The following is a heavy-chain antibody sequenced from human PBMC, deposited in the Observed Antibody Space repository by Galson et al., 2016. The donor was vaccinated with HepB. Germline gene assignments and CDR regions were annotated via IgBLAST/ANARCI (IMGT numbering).Heavy chain of an antibody. Sequence: SVKVSCKASGGTFSSYAISWVRQAPGQGLEWMGGIIPIFGTANYAQKFQGRVTITADKSTSTAYMELSSLRSEDTAVYYCARVRNYYDSSGYYPLYYYYYGMDVWGQGTTVTVSS. J-gene: IGHJ6*02. CDR1: GGTFSSYA. CDR2: IIPIFGTA. CDR3: ARVRNYYDSSGYYPLYYYYYGMDV. D-gene: IGHD3-22*01. V-gene: IGHV1-69*06.